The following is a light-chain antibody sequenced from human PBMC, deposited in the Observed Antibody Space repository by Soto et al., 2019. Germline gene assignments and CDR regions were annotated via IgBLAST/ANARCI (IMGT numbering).Light chain of an antibody. V-gene: IGKV3-15*01. CDR3: QHYANRPLN. CDR2: RTT. J-gene: IGKJ4*01. Sequence: EIVMTQSPATLSVSPWEGATLSCRASQGIGNTLAWYQQKPGQTPRHLIYRTTIRDTGVQARFSGSASGTEFTLTITSLQSEDFAVYYCQHYANRPLNLGRGTKIASK. CDR1: QGIGNT.